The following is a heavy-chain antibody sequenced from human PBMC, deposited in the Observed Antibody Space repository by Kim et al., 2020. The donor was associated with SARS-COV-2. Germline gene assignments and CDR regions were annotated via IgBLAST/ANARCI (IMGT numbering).Heavy chain of an antibody. CDR2: ST. D-gene: IGHD3-22*01. J-gene: IGHJ4*02. Sequence: STSYADSGRGRCAISRDNSKNTLYLQRNSLRAEDTAVYYCASQWLERRSDHWGQGTLVTVSS. CDR3: ASQWLERRSDH. V-gene: IGHV3-23*01.